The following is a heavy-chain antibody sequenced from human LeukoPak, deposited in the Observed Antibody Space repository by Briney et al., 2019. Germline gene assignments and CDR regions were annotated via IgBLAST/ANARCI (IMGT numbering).Heavy chain of an antibody. Sequence: GESLKISCKGSGYSFTSYWIGWVRQMPGKGLEWVGIIYPDDSDTRYSPSFQDQVIISADKSISTAYLQWSSLKAADTAMYYCARHYPGGDYFIDYWGQGTLVTVSS. D-gene: IGHD4-17*01. V-gene: IGHV5-51*01. CDR1: GYSFTSYW. J-gene: IGHJ4*02. CDR2: IYPDDSDT. CDR3: ARHYPGGDYFIDY.